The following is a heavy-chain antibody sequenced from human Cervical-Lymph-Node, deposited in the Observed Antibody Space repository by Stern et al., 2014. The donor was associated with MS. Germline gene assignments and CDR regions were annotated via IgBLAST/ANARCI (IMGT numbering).Heavy chain of an antibody. J-gene: IGHJ4*02. CDR2: INPDSGSR. CDR3: ARRFGNYSFFDF. CDR1: GYTFTDYY. D-gene: IGHD3-16*01. V-gene: IGHV1-2*06. Sequence: QMQLVQSGAEVKKPGASVKVSCRASGYTFTDYYIHWVRQAPGEGLEWMGRINPDSGSRKYDQKFQDRVTLTRNMPISTAYMDLSRLRSDDTAVYYCARRFGNYSFFDFWGQGTLVTVSS.